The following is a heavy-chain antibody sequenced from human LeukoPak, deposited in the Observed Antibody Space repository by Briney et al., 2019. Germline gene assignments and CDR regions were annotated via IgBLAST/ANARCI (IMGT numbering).Heavy chain of an antibody. Sequence: ASVKVSCKASGYTFTSYGISWVRQAPGQGLEGMGWISAYNGNTNYAQKLQGRVTMTTDTSTSTAYMELRSPRSDDTAVYYCASQTYYYGSGSYPDYWFDPWGQGTLVTVSS. J-gene: IGHJ5*02. CDR1: GYTFTSYG. CDR3: ASQTYYYGSGSYPDYWFDP. V-gene: IGHV1-18*01. D-gene: IGHD3-10*01. CDR2: ISAYNGNT.